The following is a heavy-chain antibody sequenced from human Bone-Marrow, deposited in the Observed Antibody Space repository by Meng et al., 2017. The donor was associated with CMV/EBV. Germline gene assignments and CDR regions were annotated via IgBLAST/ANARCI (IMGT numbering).Heavy chain of an antibody. D-gene: IGHD3-22*01. CDR3: ARGGITMIVVTHFDY. J-gene: IGHJ4*02. Sequence: QLQLQESGPGLVKPSEXLSLPRTVSGGSISSSSYYWGWSRQPPGKGLEWIGSIYYSGSTYYNPSLKSRVTISVDTSKNQFSLKLSSVTAADTAVYYCARGGITMIVVTHFDYWGQGTLVTVSS. CDR2: IYYSGST. CDR1: GGSISSSSYY. V-gene: IGHV4-39*07.